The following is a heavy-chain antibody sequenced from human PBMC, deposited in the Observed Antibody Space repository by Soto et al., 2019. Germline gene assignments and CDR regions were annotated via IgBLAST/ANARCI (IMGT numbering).Heavy chain of an antibody. CDR3: ARSSGGNFGIIIEGTNWFAP. J-gene: IGHJ5*02. V-gene: IGHV1-46*01. Sequence: ASVKVSCKAPRDTFTSYYINWVRQAPGQGLEWMGVINPHGGSTAYAQKFKGRVTLTRDTSASTVYMEGSSLTSEDTAMYYCARSSGGNFGIIIEGTNWFAPWGQGTLVTGSS. CDR1: RDTFTSYY. CDR2: INPHGGST. D-gene: IGHD1-26*01.